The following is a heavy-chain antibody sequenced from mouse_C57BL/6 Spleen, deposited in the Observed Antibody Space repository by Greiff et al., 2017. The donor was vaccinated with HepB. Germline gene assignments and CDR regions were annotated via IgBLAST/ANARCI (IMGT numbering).Heavy chain of an antibody. V-gene: IGHV1-55*01. CDR1: GYTFPSYW. CDR3: ARVYDGYSLLGY. Sequence: QVQLQQPGAELVKPGASVKMSCKASGYTFPSYWITWVKLRPGQGLEWIGDIYPGSGSTNYNEKFKSKATLTVDTSSSTAYMQLSSLTSEDSAVYYCARVYDGYSLLGYWGQGTTLTVSS. CDR2: IYPGSGST. J-gene: IGHJ2*01. D-gene: IGHD2-3*01.